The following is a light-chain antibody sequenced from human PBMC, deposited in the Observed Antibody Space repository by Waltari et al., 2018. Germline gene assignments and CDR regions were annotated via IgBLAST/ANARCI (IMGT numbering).Light chain of an antibody. Sequence: SYELTPPPSVSVSPGQTARITCSGDALPKKYSYWYQQKEGQAPGLGIYEDNKRPPAIPARFSGSSSGTMATLTISGAQVEDEADYYCYSTDSSGNHRVFGGGTKLTVL. CDR1: ALPKKY. V-gene: IGLV3-10*01. CDR3: YSTDSSGNHRV. CDR2: EDN. J-gene: IGLJ3*02.